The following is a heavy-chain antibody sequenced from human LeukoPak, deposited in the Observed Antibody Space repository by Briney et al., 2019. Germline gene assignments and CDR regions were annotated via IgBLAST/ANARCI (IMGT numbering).Heavy chain of an antibody. J-gene: IGHJ4*02. V-gene: IGHV3-30*04. D-gene: IGHD3-9*01. CDR3: ERDLSGYMDY. CDR2: ISYDGSNK. Sequence: TGGSLRLSCAASRFTFSSYAMHWVRQAPGKGLEWVAVISYDGSNKYYADSVKGRFTISGDNSKNTLYLQMNSLRAEDTAVYYCERDLSGYMDYWGQGTLVTVSS. CDR1: RFTFSSYA.